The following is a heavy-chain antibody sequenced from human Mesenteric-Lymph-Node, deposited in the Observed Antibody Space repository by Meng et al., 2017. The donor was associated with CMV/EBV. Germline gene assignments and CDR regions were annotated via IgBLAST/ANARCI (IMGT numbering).Heavy chain of an antibody. CDR1: GFSFSTYA. CDR2: IGGSVGRT. J-gene: IGHJ4*02. CDR3: ARSTELRQLVGSFDY. V-gene: IGHV3-23*01. Sequence: GESLKISCAASGFSFSTYAMSWVRQAPGKGLEWVSVIGGSVGRTYYADSVKGRFTISRDNSKDTVFLQMNSLRAEDTAVYYCARSTELRQLVGSFDYWGQGTLVTVSS. D-gene: IGHD6-6*01.